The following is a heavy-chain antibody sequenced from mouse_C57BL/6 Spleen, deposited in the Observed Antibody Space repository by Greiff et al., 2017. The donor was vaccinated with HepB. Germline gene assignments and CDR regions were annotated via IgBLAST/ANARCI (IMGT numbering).Heavy chain of an antibody. D-gene: IGHD2-4*01. CDR3: ARAYDYHYWYFDV. CDR1: GFTFSDYY. CDR2: INYDGSST. V-gene: IGHV5-16*01. J-gene: IGHJ1*03. Sequence: EVKVVESEGGLVQPGSSMKLSCTASGFTFSDYYMAWVRQVPEKGLEWVANINYDGSSTYYLDSLKSRCIISRDNAKNILYLQMSSLKSEDTATYYCARAYDYHYWYFDVWGTGTTVTVSS.